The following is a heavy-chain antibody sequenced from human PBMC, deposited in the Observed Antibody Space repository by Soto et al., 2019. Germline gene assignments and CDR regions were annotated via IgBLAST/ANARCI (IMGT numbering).Heavy chain of an antibody. Sequence: QITLKESGPTLVKPTQTLTLTCTFSGFSLSTSGVGVGWIRQPPGKALEWLALIYWDDDKRYSPSLKSRLTITKDTSKSPLVLTITNTDPVYTATYYCAHLTILRGVPPFHYFDYLGQGTLVTVSS. V-gene: IGHV2-5*02. CDR2: IYWDDDK. D-gene: IGHD3-10*01. J-gene: IGHJ4*02. CDR1: GFSLSTSGVG. CDR3: AHLTILRGVPPFHYFDY.